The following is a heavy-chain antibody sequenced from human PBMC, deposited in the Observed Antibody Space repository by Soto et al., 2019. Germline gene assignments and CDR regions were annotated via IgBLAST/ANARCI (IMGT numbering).Heavy chain of an antibody. CDR1: GFTLSEHY. V-gene: IGHV3-72*01. CDR3: VRDTYFSVSSGYTRCFDY. Sequence: EVQLVESGGGLVQPGGSLRLSCAVSGFTLSEHYIDWVRQAPGKGLEWVGRSRNRAQGYSTQYAASVKGRFTTSRDDSKNLLYLQMNSLRTEDTAIYYCVRDTYFSVSSGYTRCFDYWGQGTLVTVSS. J-gene: IGHJ4*02. D-gene: IGHD3-22*01. CDR2: SRNRAQGYST.